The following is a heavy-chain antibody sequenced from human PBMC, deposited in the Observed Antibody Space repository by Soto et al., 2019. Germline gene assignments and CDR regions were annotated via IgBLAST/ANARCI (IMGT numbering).Heavy chain of an antibody. CDR2: ISGGGDTT. V-gene: IGHV3-23*01. CDR3: AKGRGGSGSLTPRVDS. J-gene: IGHJ4*02. CDR1: GFTFNNYA. Sequence: VPLLESGGGLVQPGGSLRLSCAASGFTFNNYAMTWVRQAPGKGLEWVSAISGGGDTTSYADSVKGRFTVSRDGSKNTLYLQRGSLRAEDTALYYLAKGRGGSGSLTPRVDSWGQGTLVTVSS. D-gene: IGHD3-10*01.